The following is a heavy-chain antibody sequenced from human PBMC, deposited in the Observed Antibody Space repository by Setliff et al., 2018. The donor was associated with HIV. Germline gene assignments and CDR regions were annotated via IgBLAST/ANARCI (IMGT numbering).Heavy chain of an antibody. CDR1: GFTFSTYS. V-gene: IGHV3-48*01. CDR2: ISGTSGTM. J-gene: IGHJ6*03. CDR3: ARDPRASYLSYYYYHYLDV. Sequence: PGGSLRLSCAASGFTFSTYSMNWVRQAPGKGLEWVSYISGTSGTMYYADSVKGRFTISRDNAKNSLFLQMNNLTAEETAVYYCARDPRASYLSYYYYHYLDVWGKGTTVTVSS. D-gene: IGHD3-16*02.